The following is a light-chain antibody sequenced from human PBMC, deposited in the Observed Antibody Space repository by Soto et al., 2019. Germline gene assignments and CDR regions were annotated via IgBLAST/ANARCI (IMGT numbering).Light chain of an antibody. CDR2: NDN. CDR3: QSYDTSLSASV. CDR1: SSNIGAGYD. Sequence: HSVLTQPPSVSGAPGQRVTISCTGSSSNIGAGYDVHWYQQLPGTAPKLLIYNDNNRPSGVPDRFSGSKSGTSASLAITGLQTEDEADYYCQSYDTSLSASVFGGGTKVTVL. J-gene: IGLJ2*01. V-gene: IGLV1-40*01.